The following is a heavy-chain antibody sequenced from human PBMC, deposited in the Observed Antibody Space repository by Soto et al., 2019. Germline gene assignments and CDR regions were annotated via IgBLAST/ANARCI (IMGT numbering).Heavy chain of an antibody. Sequence: QVQLVQSGAEVKKPGSSVKVSCKASGGTFSSYAISWVRQAPGQGLEWMGGIIPIFGTANYAQKFQGRVTIPAAASPSPAHMALGSLGSEDTAVYYCAREPGGGMVRGAYFDYWGQGTLVTVSS. CDR3: AREPGGGMVRGAYFDY. J-gene: IGHJ4*02. V-gene: IGHV1-69*01. CDR2: IIPIFGTA. CDR1: GGTFSSYA. D-gene: IGHD3-10*01.